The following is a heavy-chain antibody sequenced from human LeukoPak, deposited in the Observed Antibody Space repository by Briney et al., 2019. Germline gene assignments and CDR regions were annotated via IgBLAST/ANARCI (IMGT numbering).Heavy chain of an antibody. V-gene: IGHV3-21*01. Sequence: GGSLRLSCVASGLTFSSQWMTWVRQAPGKGLEWVSSISSSSSYIYYADSVKGRFTISRDNAKNSLYLQMNSLRAEDTAVYYCAELGITMIGGVWGKGTTVTISS. CDR1: GLTFSSQW. CDR3: AELGITMIGGV. CDR2: ISSSSSYI. D-gene: IGHD3-10*02. J-gene: IGHJ6*04.